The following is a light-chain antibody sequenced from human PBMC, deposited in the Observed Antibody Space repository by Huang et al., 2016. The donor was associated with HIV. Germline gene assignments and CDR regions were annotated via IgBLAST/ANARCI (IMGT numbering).Light chain of an antibody. Sequence: EIVLTQSPGTLSLSPGERATLSCRASQTVSRTYVAWYQQKPGQAPRLLIYRASSRATGIPDRFSGSGSETDFTLTINRLEPEDFAVYFCQQCGRSPWTFGQGTKVEIK. CDR3: QQCGRSPWT. J-gene: IGKJ1*01. V-gene: IGKV3-20*01. CDR1: QTVSRTY. CDR2: RAS.